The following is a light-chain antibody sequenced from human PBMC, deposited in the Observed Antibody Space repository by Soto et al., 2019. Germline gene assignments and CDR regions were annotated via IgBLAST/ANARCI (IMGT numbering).Light chain of an antibody. CDR3: QQYNNWPQT. V-gene: IGKV3-15*01. CDR2: GAS. CDR1: QSVSSN. J-gene: IGKJ1*01. Sequence: EIVMTQSQATLSVSPGERATLSCRASQSVSSNLAWYQQKPGQAPRLLIYGASTRATGIPARFSGSGSGTVFTLTIISLQSEDFAVYYCQQYNNWPQTFGQGTKVEIK.